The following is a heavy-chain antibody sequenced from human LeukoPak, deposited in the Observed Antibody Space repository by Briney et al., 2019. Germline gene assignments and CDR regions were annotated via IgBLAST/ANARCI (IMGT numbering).Heavy chain of an antibody. D-gene: IGHD6-25*01. CDR2: ITSTGGDT. CDR1: GFTFNNYA. J-gene: IGHJ4*02. V-gene: IGHV3-23*01. Sequence: GGSLRLSCATSGFTFNNYAMTWVRQPPGRGLEWVSAITSTGGDTYYADSVKGRFTVSRDDSKNTLYLQMNSLKTEDTAVYYCAKALAKSSGWYFDYWGRGTLVTVSS. CDR3: AKALAKSSGWYFDY.